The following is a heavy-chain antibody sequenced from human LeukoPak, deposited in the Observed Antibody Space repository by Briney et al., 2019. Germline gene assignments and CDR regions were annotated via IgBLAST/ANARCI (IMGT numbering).Heavy chain of an antibody. V-gene: IGHV6-1*01. CDR2: TYYRSKWYN. D-gene: IGHD4-23*01. CDR3: AREDYGGNSGTYFEY. CDR1: GDSVSSSSAA. Sequence: SQTLSLTCAISGDSVSSSSAAWNWIRQSPSRGLEWLGRTYYRSKWYNDYAVSVGGRITVNPDTSKNQFSLQLNSVTPEDSAVYYCAREDYGGNSGTYFEYWGQGTLLTVSS. J-gene: IGHJ4*02.